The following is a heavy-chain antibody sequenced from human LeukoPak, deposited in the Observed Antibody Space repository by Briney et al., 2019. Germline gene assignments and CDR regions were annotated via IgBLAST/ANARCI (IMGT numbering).Heavy chain of an antibody. Sequence: SVKVSCKASGYTFTGYYMHWVRQAPGQGVEWMGRIIPILGIANYAQKFQGRVTITADKSTSTAYMELSSLRSEDTAVYYCARGTTIIDYWGQGTLVTVSS. CDR3: ARGTTIIDY. V-gene: IGHV1-69*04. CDR2: IIPILGIA. CDR1: GYTFTGYY. J-gene: IGHJ4*02.